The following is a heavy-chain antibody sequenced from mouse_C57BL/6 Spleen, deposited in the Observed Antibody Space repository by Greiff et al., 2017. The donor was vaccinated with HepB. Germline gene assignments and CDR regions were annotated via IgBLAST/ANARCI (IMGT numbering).Heavy chain of an antibody. J-gene: IGHJ1*03. CDR3: ARMGDGYYLWYFDV. D-gene: IGHD2-3*01. CDR1: GYTFTSYW. CDR2: IHPNSGST. Sequence: QVQLKQPGAELVKPGASVKLSCKASGYTFTSYWMHWVKQRPGQGLEWIGMIHPNSGSTNYNEKFKSKATLTVDKSSSTAYMQLSSLTSEDSAVYYCARMGDGYYLWYFDVWGTGTTVTVSS. V-gene: IGHV1-64*01.